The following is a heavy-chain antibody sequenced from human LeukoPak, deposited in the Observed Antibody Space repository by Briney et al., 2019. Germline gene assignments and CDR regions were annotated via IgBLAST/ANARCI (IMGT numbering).Heavy chain of an antibody. CDR1: GGSISSYY. J-gene: IGHJ4*02. V-gene: IGHV4-59*01. D-gene: IGHD6-19*01. Sequence: SETLSLTCTVSGGSISSYYWSWIRQPPGKGLEWIGYIYYSGSTNYNPSLKSRVTISVDTSKNQFSLKLSSVTAADTAVYYCARLSGPGSGWTTLDYWGQGTLVTVSS. CDR3: ARLSGPGSGWTTLDY. CDR2: IYYSGST.